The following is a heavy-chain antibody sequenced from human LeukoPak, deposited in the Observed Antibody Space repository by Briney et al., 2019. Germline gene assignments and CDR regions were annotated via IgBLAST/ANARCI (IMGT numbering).Heavy chain of an antibody. CDR3: ARGGPGAEILGFFNHGTFFDY. D-gene: IGHD1-26*01. J-gene: IGHJ4*02. Sequence: ATVKVSCKASGYTFSSYGITWVRQAPGQGLEWMGWISAYSGKPNYAQNLQGRVTMTTDTSTSTAYMELRSLRSDDTAVYYCARGGPGAEILGFFNHGTFFDYWGQGDLVTVSS. V-gene: IGHV1-18*01. CDR1: GYTFSSYG. CDR2: ISAYSGKP.